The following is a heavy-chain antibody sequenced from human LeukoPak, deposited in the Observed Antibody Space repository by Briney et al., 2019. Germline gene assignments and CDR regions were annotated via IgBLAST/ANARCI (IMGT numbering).Heavy chain of an antibody. J-gene: IGHJ4*02. CDR3: ARDCCDPFYESGAKIGGIDY. CDR2: ISYDGSNK. Sequence: PGRSLRLSCAASRFSFSGYGMHWVRQAPGKGLEWVAVISYDGSNKYYADSVKGRFTISRNNSNNTLYLRMSRLRAEDTAVYYCARDCCDPFYESGAKIGGIDYWGQGTLVTVSS. V-gene: IGHV3-30*03. CDR1: RFSFSGYG. D-gene: IGHD2/OR15-2a*01.